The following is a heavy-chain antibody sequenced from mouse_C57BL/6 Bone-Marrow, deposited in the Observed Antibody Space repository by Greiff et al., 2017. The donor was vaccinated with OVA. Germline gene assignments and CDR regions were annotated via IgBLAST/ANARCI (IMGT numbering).Heavy chain of an antibody. J-gene: IGHJ3*01. Sequence: VQLQQPGAELVRPGSSVKLSCKASGYTFTSYWMDWVKQRPGQGLEWIGNIYPSDSETHYNQKFKDKATLTVDKSSSTAYMQLSSLTSEDSAVYYGARRRIYDGYYVWFAYWGQGTLVTVSA. CDR1: GYTFTSYW. CDR3: ARRRIYDGYYVWFAY. D-gene: IGHD2-3*01. CDR2: IYPSDSET. V-gene: IGHV1-61*01.